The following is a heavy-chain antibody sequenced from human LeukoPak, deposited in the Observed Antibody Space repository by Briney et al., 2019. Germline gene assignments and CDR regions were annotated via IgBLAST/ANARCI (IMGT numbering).Heavy chain of an antibody. Sequence: SETLSLTCTVSGGSISSSSYYWGWIRQPPGKGLEWIGSIYYSGSTYYDPSLKSRVTISVDTSKNQFSLKLSSVTAADTAVYYCARSSSGLDPWGQGTLVTVSS. CDR2: IYYSGST. CDR3: ARSSSGLDP. V-gene: IGHV4-39*07. D-gene: IGHD6-6*01. CDR1: GGSISSSSYY. J-gene: IGHJ5*02.